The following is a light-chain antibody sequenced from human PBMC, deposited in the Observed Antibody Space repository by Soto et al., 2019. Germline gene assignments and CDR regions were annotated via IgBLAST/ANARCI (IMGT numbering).Light chain of an antibody. V-gene: IGKV1D-13*01. CDR3: QQFYDYPRT. Sequence: AIQLTQSPSSLSASVGDRVTITCRASQGISTLFAWYQQNPGKPPKLLIYDASSLQSGVPSRFSGSGSGTDFTLTISSLQPEDFATYYCQQFYDYPRTFGGGTKVDIK. CDR2: DAS. CDR1: QGISTL. J-gene: IGKJ4*01.